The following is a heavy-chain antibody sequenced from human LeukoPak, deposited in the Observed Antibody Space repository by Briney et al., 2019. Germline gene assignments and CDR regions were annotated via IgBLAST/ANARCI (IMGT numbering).Heavy chain of an antibody. V-gene: IGHV3-48*03. Sequence: GGSLRLSCAASGFTFSSYEMNWVRQAPGKGLELVSFSTNSVTDISYADSVKGRFTISRDKSKNTLYLQMNSQRVEDTAVYYCAKLESPYNYYGMDVWGQGTTVTVS. D-gene: IGHD3-3*01. CDR3: AKLESPYNYYGMDV. CDR1: GFTFSSYE. CDR2: STNSVTDI. J-gene: IGHJ6*02.